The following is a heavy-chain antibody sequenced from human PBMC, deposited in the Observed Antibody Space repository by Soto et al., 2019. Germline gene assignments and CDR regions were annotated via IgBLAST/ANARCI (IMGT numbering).Heavy chain of an antibody. J-gene: IGHJ5*02. D-gene: IGHD3-9*01. CDR1: GFSFSRYL. CDR3: AKDPILTTPPSFDP. Sequence: PWGSLRLCCGAFGFSFSRYLMTWVLQTPGQGLEWVSSISGRGDATYYADSVKGRFTISRDNSKNTLFLQMNSLGADDTAVYYCAKDPILTTPPSFDPWGQGTLVTVSS. CDR2: ISGRGDAT. V-gene: IGHV3-23*01.